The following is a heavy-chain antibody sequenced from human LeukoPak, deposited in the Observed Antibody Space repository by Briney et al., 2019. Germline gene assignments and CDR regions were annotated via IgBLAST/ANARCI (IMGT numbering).Heavy chain of an antibody. CDR1: GFSFNNAW. CDR2: ISGSGGST. V-gene: IGHV3-23*01. J-gene: IGHJ4*02. CDR3: AKDRSSRGYYIFDY. D-gene: IGHD3-22*01. Sequence: GGSLRLSCATSGFSFNNAWMCWVRQAPGKGLEWVSAISGSGGSTYYADSVKGRFTISRDNSKNTLYLQMNSLRAEDTAVYYCAKDRSSRGYYIFDYWGQGTLVTVSS.